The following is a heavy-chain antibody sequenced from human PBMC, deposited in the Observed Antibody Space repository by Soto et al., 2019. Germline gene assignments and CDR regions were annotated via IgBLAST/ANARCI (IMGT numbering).Heavy chain of an antibody. CDR1: GFSLSTSGVG. J-gene: IGHJ4*02. CDR2: IYWDDDK. Sequence: QITLKESGPTLVKPTQTLTLTCTFSGFSLSTSGVGVGWIRQPPGKALEWLALIYWDDDKRYSPSLKSRVTITKDTSKNQVVLTMTNMDPVDTATYYCAYSGEGVWGNGYGCFDSWGQGALVTVSS. V-gene: IGHV2-5*02. D-gene: IGHD3-10*01. CDR3: AYSGEGVWGNGYGCFDS.